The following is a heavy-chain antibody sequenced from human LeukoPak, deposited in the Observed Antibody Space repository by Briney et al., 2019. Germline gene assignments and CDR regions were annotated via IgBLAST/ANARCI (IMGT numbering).Heavy chain of an antibody. Sequence: PGGSLRLSCAASGFTFSSYSMNWVRQAPGKGLEWVSSISSSSSYIYYADSVKGRFTISRDNAKNSLYLQMNSLRAEDTAVYYCARAPYDFWSGPYYYYMDVWGKGTTVTVSS. V-gene: IGHV3-21*01. D-gene: IGHD3-3*01. J-gene: IGHJ6*03. CDR2: ISSSSSYI. CDR1: GFTFSSYS. CDR3: ARAPYDFWSGPYYYYMDV.